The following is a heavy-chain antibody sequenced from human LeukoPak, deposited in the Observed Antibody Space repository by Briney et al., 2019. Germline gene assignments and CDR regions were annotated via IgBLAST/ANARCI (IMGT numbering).Heavy chain of an antibody. CDR2: IRYDGSDK. D-gene: IGHD6-19*01. V-gene: IGHV3-30*02. J-gene: IGHJ4*02. Sequence: GGPLRLSCAASGFSFSSYGMHWVRQAPGKGLEWVTFIRYDGSDKYYPDSVKGRFTISRDNSKNTLYLQMNSLRVEDTAVYYCAKDYSSGGYYFDYWGQGTLATVSS. CDR3: AKDYSSGGYYFDY. CDR1: GFSFSSYG.